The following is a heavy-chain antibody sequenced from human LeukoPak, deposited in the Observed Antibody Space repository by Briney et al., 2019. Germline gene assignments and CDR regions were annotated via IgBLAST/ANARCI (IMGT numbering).Heavy chain of an antibody. CDR2: IIPIFGTA. V-gene: IGHV1-69*05. Sequence: ALVKVSCKASGGTFSSYAISWVRQAPGQGLEWMGGIIPIFGTANYAQKFQGRVTITTDESTSTAYMELSSLRSEDTAVYYCARQSVQGSRFDPWGQGTLVTVSS. D-gene: IGHD6-13*01. CDR1: GGTFSSYA. CDR3: ARQSVQGSRFDP. J-gene: IGHJ5*02.